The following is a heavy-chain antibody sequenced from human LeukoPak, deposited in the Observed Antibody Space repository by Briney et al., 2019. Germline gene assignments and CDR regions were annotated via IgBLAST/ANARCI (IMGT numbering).Heavy chain of an antibody. V-gene: IGHV4-59*08. CDR2: IYYSGST. J-gene: IGHJ4*02. CDR3: ATTLWASARFDY. D-gene: IGHD1/OR15-1a*01. Sequence: SETLSLTCTVSGGSISSHYWSWIRQPPGKGLEWIGYIYYSGSTNYNPSLKSRVAILVDTSKNQFSLKLSSVTAADTAVYYCATTLWASARFDYWGQGTLVTVSS. CDR1: GGSISSHY.